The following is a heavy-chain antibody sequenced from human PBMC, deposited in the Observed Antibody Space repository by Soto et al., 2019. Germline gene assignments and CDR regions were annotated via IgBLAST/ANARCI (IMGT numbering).Heavy chain of an antibody. D-gene: IGHD4-17*01. J-gene: IGHJ5*02. CDR3: ARRRMTNYGNNWFDP. CDR2: IYYSGST. CDR1: GGSFSGYY. Sequence: SETLSLTCAVYGGSFSGYYWSWIRQPPGKGLEWIGYIYYSGSTNYNPSLKSRVTISVDTSKNQFSLKLSSVTAADTAVYYCARRRMTNYGNNWFDPWGQGTLVTVSS. V-gene: IGHV4-59*01.